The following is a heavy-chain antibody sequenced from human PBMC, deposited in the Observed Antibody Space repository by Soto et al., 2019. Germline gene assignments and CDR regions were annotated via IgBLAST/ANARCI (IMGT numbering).Heavy chain of an antibody. CDR1: GFTFSDYY. CDR3: ARDLAFGGVIDF. Sequence: LSCAASGFTFSDYYMSWIRQAPGKGLEWLSYISSSSSHIQYADSVKGRFTISRDNAKNSLYLQMDSLRAEDTAFYYCARDLAFGGVIDFWGQGILVTVSS. CDR2: ISSSSSHI. J-gene: IGHJ4*02. D-gene: IGHD3-16*01. V-gene: IGHV3-11*06.